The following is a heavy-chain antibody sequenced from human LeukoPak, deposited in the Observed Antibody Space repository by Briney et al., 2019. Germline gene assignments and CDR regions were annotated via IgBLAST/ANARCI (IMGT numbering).Heavy chain of an antibody. CDR3: ANTIAVAGFYYYYGMDV. D-gene: IGHD6-19*01. CDR2: IRFDGNEN. Sequence: GGSLRLSCAASGFTFSSYGMHWVRQAPGKGLEWVVFIRFDGNENYYADSVKGRFTISRDNSKNTLYLQMNSLRADDTAIYYCANTIAVAGFYYYYGMDVWGQGTTVTVSS. V-gene: IGHV3-30*02. J-gene: IGHJ6*02. CDR1: GFTFSSYG.